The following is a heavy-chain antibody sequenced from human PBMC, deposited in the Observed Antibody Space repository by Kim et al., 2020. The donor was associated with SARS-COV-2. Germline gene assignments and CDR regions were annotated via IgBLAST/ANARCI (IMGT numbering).Heavy chain of an antibody. CDR3: ARGQSTWNP. V-gene: IGHV4-59*12. CDR2: INYSGNT. Sequence: SETLSLTCTVSGGSIGTSYCSWMRQPPGKGLEWIGYINYSGNTNYKSSLRGRVTISLDTSKNQFSLKLTSVTTADTAIYYCARGQSTWNPWGQGNLVTASS. D-gene: IGHD1-1*01. CDR1: GGSIGTSY. J-gene: IGHJ5*02.